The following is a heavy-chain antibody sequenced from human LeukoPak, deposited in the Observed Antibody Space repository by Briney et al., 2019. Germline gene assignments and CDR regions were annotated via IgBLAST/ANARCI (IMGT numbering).Heavy chain of an antibody. CDR2: ISSSSSYI. CDR3: ARDTDSSSWYLSYYYYYMDV. D-gene: IGHD6-13*01. J-gene: IGHJ6*03. V-gene: IGHV3-21*01. CDR1: GFPLSSYS. Sequence: PGGSLRLSCAVSGFPLSSYSINWVRQAPGKGLEWVSSISSSSSYIYYADSVKGRFTISRDNAKNSLCLQINSLRAEDTAVYYCARDTDSSSWYLSYYYYYMDVWGKGTTVTVSS.